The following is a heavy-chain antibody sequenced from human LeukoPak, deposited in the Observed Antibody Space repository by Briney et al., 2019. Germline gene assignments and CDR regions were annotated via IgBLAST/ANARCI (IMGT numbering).Heavy chain of an antibody. J-gene: IGHJ6*03. CDR3: AKEGFYCSGGSCYSFYYYYMDV. D-gene: IGHD2-15*01. V-gene: IGHV3-23*01. Sequence: PGGSLRLSCAASGFTLSTYAMSWVRQAPGKGLEWVSGISGTDGSTYYADSVKGRFTISRDNSKNTLYLQMNSLRAEDTAVYYCAKEGFYCSGGSCYSFYYYYMDVWGKGTTVTVSS. CDR2: ISGTDGST. CDR1: GFTLSTYA.